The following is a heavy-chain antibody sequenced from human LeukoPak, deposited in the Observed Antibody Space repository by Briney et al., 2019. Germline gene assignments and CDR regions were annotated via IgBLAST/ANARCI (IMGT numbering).Heavy chain of an antibody. CDR1: GFTFSDYY. CDR3: ARDRDSESYLGAFDI. J-gene: IGHJ3*02. D-gene: IGHD1-26*01. V-gene: IGHV3-11*04. CDR2: ISSSGSTI. Sequence: GGSLRLSCAASGFTFSDYYMSWIRQAPGKGLEWVSYISSSGSTIYYADSVKGRFTISRDNAKNSLYLQMNSLRAEDTAVYYCARDRDSESYLGAFDIWGQGTMVTVSS.